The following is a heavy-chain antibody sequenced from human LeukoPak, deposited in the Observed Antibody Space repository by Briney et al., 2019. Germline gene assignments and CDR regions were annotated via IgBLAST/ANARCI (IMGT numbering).Heavy chain of an antibody. D-gene: IGHD2-15*01. CDR2: IWYDGNNK. CDR3: ARDSRAYGSGATIDS. CDR1: GFTFSNYG. V-gene: IGHV3-33*01. J-gene: IGHJ4*02. Sequence: GGSLRLSCAASGFTFSNYGMHWVRQAPGKGLEWMTTIWYDGNNKYYADSVKGRFAISRDNSKNTLYAQMSSLRVEDTAVYYCARDSRAYGSGATIDSWGQGTLVTVSS.